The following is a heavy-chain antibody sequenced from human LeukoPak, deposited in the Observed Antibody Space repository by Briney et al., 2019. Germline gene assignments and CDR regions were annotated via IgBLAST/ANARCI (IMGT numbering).Heavy chain of an antibody. D-gene: IGHD3-9*01. CDR2: ISGSSSYI. CDR3: ARDGDILIGYYTGYGMDV. J-gene: IGHJ6*02. Sequence: GGSLRLSCAASGFTFSSYSMNWVRQAPGKGLEWVSSISGSSSYIYYADSVKGRFTISRDNAKNSLYLQMNSLRAEDTAVYYCARDGDILIGYYTGYGMDVWGQGTTVTVSS. CDR1: GFTFSSYS. V-gene: IGHV3-21*01.